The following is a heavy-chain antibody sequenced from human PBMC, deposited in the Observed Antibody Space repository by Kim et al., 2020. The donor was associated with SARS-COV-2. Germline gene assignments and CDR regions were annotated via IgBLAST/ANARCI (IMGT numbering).Heavy chain of an antibody. V-gene: IGHV5-51*01. D-gene: IGHD1-1*01. CDR3: ARPRGYNPVGMDV. Sequence: YSPSFQGQVTISADKSIRTAYLQWSSLKASDTAMYYCARPRGYNPVGMDVWGQGTTVTVSS. J-gene: IGHJ6*02.